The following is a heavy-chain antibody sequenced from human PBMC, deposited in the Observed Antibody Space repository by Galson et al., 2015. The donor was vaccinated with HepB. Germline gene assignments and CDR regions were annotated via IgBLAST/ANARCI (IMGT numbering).Heavy chain of an antibody. D-gene: IGHD2-2*01. Sequence: QSGAEVKKPGESLKISCQGSGYGFTNYWVAWVRQKPGKGLEWMGIIYPADSDTRYSPSFQGQVAISADKSISTAYLQWSGLKASDTAIYYCARRGTSSSRYYYTLDVWGQGTTVTVSS. J-gene: IGHJ6*02. V-gene: IGHV5-51*01. CDR1: GYGFTNYW. CDR3: ARRGTSSSRYYYTLDV. CDR2: IYPADSDT.